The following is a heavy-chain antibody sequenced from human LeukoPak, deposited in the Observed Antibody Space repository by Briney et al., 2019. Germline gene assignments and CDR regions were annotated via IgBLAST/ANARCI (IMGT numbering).Heavy chain of an antibody. J-gene: IGHJ4*02. CDR2: ISGSGGST. CDR1: GFTFSSYA. Sequence: HAGGSLRLSCAASGFTFSSYALSWVRQAPGKGLEWVSAISGSGGSTYYADSVKGRFTISRDNSKNTLYLQMNSLRAEDTAVYYCAKDLSYYYDSSGYYFDYWGQGTLVTVSS. D-gene: IGHD3-22*01. CDR3: AKDLSYYYDSSGYYFDY. V-gene: IGHV3-23*01.